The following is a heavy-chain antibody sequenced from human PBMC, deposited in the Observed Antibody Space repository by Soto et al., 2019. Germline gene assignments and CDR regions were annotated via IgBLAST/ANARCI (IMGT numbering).Heavy chain of an antibody. CDR3: ARDTYYYDSSGYGY. D-gene: IGHD3-22*01. J-gene: IGHJ4*02. V-gene: IGHV3-21*01. Sequence: EVQLLESGGGLVQPGGSLRLSCAASGFTFSSYAMSWVRQAPGKGLEWVSAISSSSSYIYYADSVKGRFTISRDNAKNSLYLQMNSLRAEDTAVYYCARDTYYYDSSGYGYWGQGTLVTVSS. CDR1: GFTFSSYA. CDR2: ISSSSSYI.